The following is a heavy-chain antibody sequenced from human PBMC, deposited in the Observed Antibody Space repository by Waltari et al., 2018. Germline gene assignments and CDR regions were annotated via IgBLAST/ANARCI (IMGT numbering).Heavy chain of an antibody. D-gene: IGHD3-10*01. V-gene: IGHV3-30-3*01. CDR3: AREDILVWFRESFGWFDP. CDR1: GFIFGSYG. CDR2: MSHDGSKK. Sequence: QVQLVESGGGVVQPGRSLRLSCAASGFIFGSYGMHWVRQAPGKGVEWVAFMSHDGSKKYYADSVRGRFTVSRDNSKDTLYLHMNSLRAEDTAVYYCAREDILVWFRESFGWFDPWGQGTLVTVSS. J-gene: IGHJ5*02.